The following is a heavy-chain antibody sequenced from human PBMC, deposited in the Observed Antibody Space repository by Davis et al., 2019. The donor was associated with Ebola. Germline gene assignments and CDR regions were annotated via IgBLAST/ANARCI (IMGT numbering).Heavy chain of an antibody. CDR3: AKVMARGLIVAYYGMDV. V-gene: IGHV3-30*02. Sequence: GESLKISCAASGFIFSSYGMHWVRQAPGKGLEWLAFIQYDGSNKYYLDSVKGRFTISRDTSNNTLSLQMNGLRAEDTAVYYCAKVMARGLIVAYYGMDVWGQGTTVIVSS. J-gene: IGHJ6*02. D-gene: IGHD3-10*01. CDR1: GFIFSSYG. CDR2: IQYDGSNK.